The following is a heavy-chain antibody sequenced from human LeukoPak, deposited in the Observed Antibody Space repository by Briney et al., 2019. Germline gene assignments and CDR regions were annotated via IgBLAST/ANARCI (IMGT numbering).Heavy chain of an antibody. CDR2: IYHSGST. D-gene: IGHD3-10*01. Sequence: SETLSLTCTVSGGSISSSGHYWGWIRQPPGEGLELVGSIYHSGSTYYNPSLKSRVTISVDTSKNQFSLKLSSVTAADTAVYYCARYGSGSYSFGMDVWGQGTTVTVSS. CDR3: ARYGSGSYSFGMDV. CDR1: GGSISSSGHY. V-gene: IGHV4-39*01. J-gene: IGHJ6*02.